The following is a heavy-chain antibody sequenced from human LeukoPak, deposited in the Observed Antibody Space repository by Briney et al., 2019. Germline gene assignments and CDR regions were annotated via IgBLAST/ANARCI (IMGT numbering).Heavy chain of an antibody. J-gene: IGHJ4*02. CDR3: AKDRGFSGYDLTDY. CDR2: ISGSGGST. V-gene: IGHV3-23*01. CDR1: GFTFSSYA. Sequence: GGSLRLSCAASGFTFSSYAMSWVRQAPGKGLEWVSGISGSGGSTYYADSVKGRFTIYRDNSKNTLYLQMNSLRAEDTAVYYCAKDRGFSGYDLTDYGGQGPLATVSS. D-gene: IGHD5-12*01.